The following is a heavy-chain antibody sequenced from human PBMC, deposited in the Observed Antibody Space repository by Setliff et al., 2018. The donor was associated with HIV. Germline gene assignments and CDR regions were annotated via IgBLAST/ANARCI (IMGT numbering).Heavy chain of an antibody. V-gene: IGHV1-46*01. CDR3: ARGGRFSAPGRDIWYYYYYMDV. D-gene: IGHD3-9*01. CDR2: INPNSGST. J-gene: IGHJ6*03. Sequence: GASVKVSCKASHYTFTIYYMHWVRQAPGQGLEWIGIINPNSGSTSYAQNFQGRVTMTRDTSTSTVYMELSGLRSEDTAVYYCARGGRFSAPGRDIWYYYYYMDVWGKGTTVTVSS. CDR1: HYTFTIYY.